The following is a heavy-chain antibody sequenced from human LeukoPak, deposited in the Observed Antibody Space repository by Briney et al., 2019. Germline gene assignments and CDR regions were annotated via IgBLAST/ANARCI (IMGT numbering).Heavy chain of an antibody. V-gene: IGHV1-69*04. D-gene: IGHD2-2*01. CDR3: ARAKPYCSSTSCYEYHDAFDI. J-gene: IGHJ3*02. CDR1: GYTFTSYY. Sequence: SVKVSCKASGYTFTSYYMHWVRQAPGQGLEWMGRIIPILGIANYAQKFQGRVTITADKSTSTAYMELSSLRSEDTAVHYCARAKPYCSSTSCYEYHDAFDIWGQGTMVTVSS. CDR2: IIPILGIA.